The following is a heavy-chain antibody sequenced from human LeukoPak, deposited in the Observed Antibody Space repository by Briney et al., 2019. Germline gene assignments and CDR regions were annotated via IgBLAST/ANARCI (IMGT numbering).Heavy chain of an antibody. CDR1: GGSISSYY. CDR3: ARQGGYIAPLAL. D-gene: IGHD6-13*01. V-gene: IGHV4-59*08. CDR2: ISYSGNT. Sequence: PSETLSLTCTVSGGSISSYYWSWLRQPPGKGLEWIGYISYSGNTNYNPSLMSRVTISVDTSKNQFSLKLSSVTAADTAVYYCARQGGYIAPLALWGQGTLVTVSA. J-gene: IGHJ4*02.